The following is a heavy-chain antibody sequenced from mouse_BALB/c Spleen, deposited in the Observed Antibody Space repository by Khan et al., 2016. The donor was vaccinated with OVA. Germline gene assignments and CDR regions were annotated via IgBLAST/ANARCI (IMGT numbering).Heavy chain of an antibody. V-gene: IGHV5-4*02. CDR1: GFTFSDYY. Sequence: EVELVESGGGLVKPGGSLKLSCAASGFTFSDYYMYWVRQTPEKRLEWVATISAGGSYTYYPDSVKGRFTISRDNAKNNLYLQMSSLKSEDTAMYYCGRDGYYAYWGQGTLVTVSA. J-gene: IGHJ3*01. CDR3: GRDGYYAY. D-gene: IGHD2-3*01. CDR2: ISAGGSYT.